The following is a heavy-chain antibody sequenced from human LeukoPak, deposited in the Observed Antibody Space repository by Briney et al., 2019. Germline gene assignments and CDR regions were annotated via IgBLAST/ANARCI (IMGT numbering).Heavy chain of an antibody. D-gene: IGHD3-3*01. CDR1: EYTFTGYY. CDR2: INPGSGGT. Sequence: ASVKVSCKASEYTFTGYYLHWVRQAPGQGLEWVGCINPGSGGTNYAQKFQDRVTMTRDMYISTAYMELRSLRYDDTAVYYCARGGFVVAPPLAVWGQGTTVTVPS. J-gene: IGHJ6*02. V-gene: IGHV1-2*02. CDR3: ARGGFVVAPPLAV.